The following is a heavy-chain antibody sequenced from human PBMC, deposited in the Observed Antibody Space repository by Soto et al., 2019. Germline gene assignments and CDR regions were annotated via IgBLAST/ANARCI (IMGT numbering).Heavy chain of an antibody. CDR2: IIPILGIA. CDR3: ASLVVHDYCDYGLGFDEAPTDY. D-gene: IGHD4-17*01. V-gene: IGHV1-69*02. J-gene: IGHJ4*02. CDR1: GGTFSSYT. Sequence: GAAVKVSCKASGGTFSSYTISWVRQAPGQGLEWMGRIIPILGIANYAQKFQGRVTITADKSTSTAYMELSSLRSEDTAVYYCASLVVHDYCDYGLGFDEAPTDYWGQGTRVTVSS.